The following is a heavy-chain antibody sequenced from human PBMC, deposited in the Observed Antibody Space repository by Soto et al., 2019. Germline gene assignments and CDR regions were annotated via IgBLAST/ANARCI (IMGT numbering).Heavy chain of an antibody. Sequence: GGSLRLSCAASGFTFISYAMSWVRQAPGKGLEWVSAISGSGGSTYYADSVKGRFTISRDNSKNTLYLQMNSLRAEDTDVYYFAKDIFFAIAAAGKGGMDVWGQGTTVTVSS. D-gene: IGHD6-13*01. V-gene: IGHV3-23*01. CDR2: ISGSGGST. CDR1: GFTFISYA. J-gene: IGHJ6*02. CDR3: AKDIFFAIAAAGKGGMDV.